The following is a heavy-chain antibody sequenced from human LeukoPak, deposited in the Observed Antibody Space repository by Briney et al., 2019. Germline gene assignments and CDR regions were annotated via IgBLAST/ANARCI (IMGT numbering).Heavy chain of an antibody. V-gene: IGHV1-2*04. D-gene: IGHD3-9*01. CDR3: ARAPDILTGYSLDY. CDR2: ISPNSGGT. J-gene: IGHJ4*02. CDR1: GYTFTSYY. Sequence: GASVKVSCKASGYTFTSYYIHWVRQAPGQGLEWMGWISPNSGGTNYAQKFQGWVTMTRDTSTSTAYMELSRLRSDDTAVYYCARAPDILTGYSLDYWGQGTLVTVSS.